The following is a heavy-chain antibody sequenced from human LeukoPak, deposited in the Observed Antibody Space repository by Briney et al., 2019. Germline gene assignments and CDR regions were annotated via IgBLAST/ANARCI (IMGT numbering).Heavy chain of an antibody. V-gene: IGHV4-59*08. CDR1: GGSISSYY. D-gene: IGHD3-22*01. CDR2: IYYSGST. Sequence: PSETLSLTCTVSGGSISSYYWSWIRQPLGKGLEWIGYIYYSGSTNYNPSLKSRVTISVDTSKNQFSLKLSSVTAADTAVYYCARGVSYYDSSGYYNEYFQHWGQGTLVTVSS. J-gene: IGHJ1*01. CDR3: ARGVSYYDSSGYYNEYFQH.